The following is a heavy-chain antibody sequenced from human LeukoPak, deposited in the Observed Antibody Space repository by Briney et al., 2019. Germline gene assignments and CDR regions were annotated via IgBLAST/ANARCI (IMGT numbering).Heavy chain of an antibody. CDR2: IKSKTDGGTT. J-gene: IGHJ1*01. Sequence: PGGSLRLSCAASGFTFSNAWMNWVRQAPGKGLEWVGRIKSKTDGGTTDYAAPVKGRFTISRDDSKNTLYLQMNSLRAEDTALYYCARAYKDRSLAGKKEFFQHWGQGTLVTVSS. V-gene: IGHV3-15*07. CDR1: GFTFSNAW. CDR3: ARAYKDRSLAGKKEFFQH. D-gene: IGHD6-19*01.